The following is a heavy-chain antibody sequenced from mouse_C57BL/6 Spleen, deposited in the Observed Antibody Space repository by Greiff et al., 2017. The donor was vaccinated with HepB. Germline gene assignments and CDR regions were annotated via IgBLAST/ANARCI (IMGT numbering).Heavy chain of an antibody. Sequence: EVMLVESGGDLVKPGGSLKLSCAASGFTFSSYGMSWVRQTPDKRLEWVATISSGGSYTYYPDSVKWRFTISRDNAKNTLYLQMSSLKSEDTAMYYCARHGAWNYFDYWGQGTTLTVSS. D-gene: IGHD3-1*01. J-gene: IGHJ2*01. CDR2: ISSGGSYT. CDR1: GFTFSSYG. CDR3: ARHGAWNYFDY. V-gene: IGHV5-6*01.